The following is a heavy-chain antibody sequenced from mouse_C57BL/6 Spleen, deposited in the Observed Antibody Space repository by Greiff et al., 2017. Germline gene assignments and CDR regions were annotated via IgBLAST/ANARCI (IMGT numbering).Heavy chain of an antibody. CDR1: GYTFTTYP. CDR3: ARHYYGSSYGYFDV. J-gene: IGHJ1*03. D-gene: IGHD1-1*01. CDR2: FHPYNDDT. V-gene: IGHV1-47*01. Sequence: QVQLKESGAELVKPGASVKMSCKASGYTFTTYPIEWMKQNHGKSLEWIGNFHPYNDDTKYNEKFKGKATLTVEKSSSTVYLELSRLTSDDSAVYYGARHYYGSSYGYFDVWGKGTTVTVSS.